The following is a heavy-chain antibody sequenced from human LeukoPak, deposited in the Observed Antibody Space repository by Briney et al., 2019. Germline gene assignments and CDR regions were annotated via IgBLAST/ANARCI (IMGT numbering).Heavy chain of an antibody. Sequence: SETLSLTCTVSGGSISSGDYYWRWIRQPPGKGLEWIGYIYYSGSTYYNPSLKSRVTISVDTSKNQFSLKLSSVTAADTAVYYCAVWSGPLYYYYYYMDVWGKGTTVTVSS. CDR2: IYYSGST. CDR3: AVWSGPLYYYYYYMDV. J-gene: IGHJ6*03. V-gene: IGHV4-30-4*08. CDR1: GGSISSGDYY. D-gene: IGHD3-3*01.